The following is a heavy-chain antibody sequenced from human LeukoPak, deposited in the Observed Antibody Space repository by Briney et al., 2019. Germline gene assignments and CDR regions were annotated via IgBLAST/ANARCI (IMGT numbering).Heavy chain of an antibody. CDR1: GYTFISYG. CDR3: ARDLQHDFWSGPRVEYYGMDV. Sequence: ASVKVSCKASGYTFISYGITWVRQAPGQGLEWMGWISGYNGNTNYEQKLQGRVTMTTDTSTSTVYMELRSLRSDDTAMYYCARDLQHDFWSGPRVEYYGMDVWGQGTTVTVSS. CDR2: ISGYNGNT. J-gene: IGHJ6*02. V-gene: IGHV1-18*01. D-gene: IGHD3-3*01.